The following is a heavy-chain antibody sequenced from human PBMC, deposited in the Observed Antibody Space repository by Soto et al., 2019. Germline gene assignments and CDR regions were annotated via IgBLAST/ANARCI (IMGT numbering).Heavy chain of an antibody. CDR3: ARLNGATNAFDI. CDR1: GFTFSSYG. D-gene: IGHD1-26*01. CDR2: IWYDGSNK. Sequence: AGGSLRLSCAASGFTFSSYGMHWVRQAPGKGLEWVAVIWYDGSNKYYADSVKGRFTISRDNSKNTLYLQMNSLRAEDTAVYYCARLNGATNAFDIWGQGTMVTVSS. J-gene: IGHJ3*02. V-gene: IGHV3-33*01.